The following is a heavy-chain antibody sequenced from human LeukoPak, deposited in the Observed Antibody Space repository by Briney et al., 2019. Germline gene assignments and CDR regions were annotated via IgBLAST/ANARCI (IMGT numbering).Heavy chain of an antibody. J-gene: IGHJ4*02. CDR2: IIPIFGTA. Sequence: ASMKVSCKASGGTFSSYAISWVRQAPGQGLEWMGGIIPIFGTANYAQKFQGRVTITADKSTSTAYMELSSLRSEDTAVYYCARGGVSAAGFSFDYWGQGTLVTVSS. D-gene: IGHD6-13*01. CDR3: ARGGVSAAGFSFDY. CDR1: GGTFSSYA. V-gene: IGHV1-69*06.